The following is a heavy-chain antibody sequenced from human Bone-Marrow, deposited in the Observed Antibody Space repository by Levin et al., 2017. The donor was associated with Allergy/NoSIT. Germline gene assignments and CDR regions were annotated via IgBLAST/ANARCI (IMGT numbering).Heavy chain of an antibody. J-gene: IGHJ5*02. V-gene: IGHV1-18*04. CDR1: GYTFSNYG. Sequence: GESLKISCKASGYTFSNYGITWVRQAPGQGLEWMGWISLYTGKAKYAEKFQGRVVMTTDTSADTVYMEMTSLRPDDTAVFYCARDRDRSWFDPWGQGTQVIVAS. CDR3: ARDRDRSWFDP. CDR2: ISLYTGKA. D-gene: IGHD3-16*02.